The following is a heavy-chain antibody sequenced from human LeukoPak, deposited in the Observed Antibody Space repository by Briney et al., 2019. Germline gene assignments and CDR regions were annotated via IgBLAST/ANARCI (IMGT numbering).Heavy chain of an antibody. CDR3: VLEAVAGTDY. J-gene: IGHJ4*02. V-gene: IGHV3-48*01. D-gene: IGHD6-19*01. CDR1: GFTFSSYS. CDR2: ISSSSSTI. Sequence: GGSLRPSCAASGFTFSSYSMNWVRQAPGKGLEWVSYISSSSSTIYYADSVKGRFTISRDNAKNSLYLQMNSLRAEDTAVYYCVLEAVAGTDYWGQGTLVTVSS.